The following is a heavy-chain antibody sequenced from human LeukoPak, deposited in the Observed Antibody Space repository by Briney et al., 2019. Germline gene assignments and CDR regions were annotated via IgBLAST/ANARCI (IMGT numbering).Heavy chain of an antibody. V-gene: IGHV3-48*03. Sequence: PGGSLRLSCAVSGFTLSTNEMNWVRQPPGKGLEWVSYISSSGSSIYYADSVKGRFTISRDNAKNSLYLQTTSLRAEDTAVYYCARPGYYYGMDVWGQGTTVTVSS. D-gene: IGHD3-10*01. CDR2: ISSSGSSI. J-gene: IGHJ6*02. CDR3: ARPGYYYGMDV. CDR1: GFTLSTNE.